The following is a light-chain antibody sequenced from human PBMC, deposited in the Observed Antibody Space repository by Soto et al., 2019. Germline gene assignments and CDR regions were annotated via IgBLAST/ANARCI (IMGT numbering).Light chain of an antibody. CDR3: SSFTSSGTRV. J-gene: IGLJ3*02. CDR1: SSDVGGYNY. Sequence: QSALTQPASVFGSPGQSITISCTGTSSDVGGYNYVSWYQQHPGKAPKLMIYEVTNRPSGVSNRFSGSKSGNTASLTISGLQSEDEADYYCSSFTSSGTRVFGGGTKLTVL. CDR2: EVT. V-gene: IGLV2-14*01.